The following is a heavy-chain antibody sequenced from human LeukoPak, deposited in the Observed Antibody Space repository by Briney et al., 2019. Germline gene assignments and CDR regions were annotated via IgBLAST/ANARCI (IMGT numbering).Heavy chain of an antibody. V-gene: IGHV1-69*13. CDR2: IIPIFGTA. CDR1: GGTFSSYA. D-gene: IGHD3-22*01. CDR3: ARLRDSSGYWIVFGY. J-gene: IGHJ4*02. Sequence: GASVKVSCKASGGTFSSYAISWVRQAPGQGLEWMGGIIPIFGTANYAQKFQGRVTITADESTSTAYMELSSLRSEDTAVYYCARLRDSSGYWIVFGYWGQGTLVTVSS.